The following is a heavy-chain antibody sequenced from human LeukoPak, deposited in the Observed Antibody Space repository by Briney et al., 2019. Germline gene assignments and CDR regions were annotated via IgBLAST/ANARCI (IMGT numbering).Heavy chain of an antibody. V-gene: IGHV3-33*06. CDR3: AKGTTTPTTGTLEKDAFDI. CDR2: IWYDGSKE. D-gene: IGHD1-1*01. Sequence: GTSLRLSCAASGFIFSRYNMHWVRQAPGMGLEWVAIIWYDGSKEDYADSVKGRFTISRDNSKNTLYLQMNSLRAEDTAVYYCAKGTTTPTTGTLEKDAFDIWGQGTMVTVSS. J-gene: IGHJ3*02. CDR1: GFIFSRYN.